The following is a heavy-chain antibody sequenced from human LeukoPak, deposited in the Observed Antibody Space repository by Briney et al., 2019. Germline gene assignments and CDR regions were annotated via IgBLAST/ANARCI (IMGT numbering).Heavy chain of an antibody. CDR2: INPSGGST. V-gene: IGHV1-46*01. J-gene: IGHJ4*02. Sequence: PGASVKVSCKASGYTFTSYAMHWVRQAPGQGLEWMGIINPSGGSTSYAQKFQGRVTMTRDMSTSTVYMELSSLRSEDTAVYYCARVGFDSSGGYYFDYWGQGTLVTVSS. D-gene: IGHD3-22*01. CDR3: ARVGFDSSGGYYFDY. CDR1: GYTFTSYA.